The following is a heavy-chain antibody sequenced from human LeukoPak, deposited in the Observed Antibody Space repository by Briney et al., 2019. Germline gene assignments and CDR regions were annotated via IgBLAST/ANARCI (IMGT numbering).Heavy chain of an antibody. V-gene: IGHV4-39*07. CDR3: ATHPPKLCTGGSCSDY. J-gene: IGHJ4*02. CDR1: GGSITSSSYY. CDR2: IYYSGST. Sequence: PSETLSLTCTVSGGSITSSSYYWGWIRQPPGKGLEWIGSIYYSGSTYYKPSLKSRLTMSVDTSKNQFSLKLSSVTAADTAVYYCATHPPKLCTGGSCSDYWGQGTLVTVSS. D-gene: IGHD2-15*01.